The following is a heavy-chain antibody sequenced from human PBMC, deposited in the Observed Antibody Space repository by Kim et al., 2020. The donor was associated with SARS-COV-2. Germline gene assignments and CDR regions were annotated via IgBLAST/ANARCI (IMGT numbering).Heavy chain of an antibody. V-gene: IGHV3-49*04. D-gene: IGHD3-9*01. CDR3: TRSRVLRYFDWHRIYDY. J-gene: IGHJ4*02. CDR1: GFTFGDYA. Sequence: GGSLRLSCTASGFTFGDYAMSWVRQAPGKGLEWVGFIRSKAYGGTTEYAASVKGRFTISRDDSKSIAYLQMNSLKTEDTAVYYCTRSRVLRYFDWHRIYDYWGQGNLVTVSS. CDR2: IRSKAYGGTT.